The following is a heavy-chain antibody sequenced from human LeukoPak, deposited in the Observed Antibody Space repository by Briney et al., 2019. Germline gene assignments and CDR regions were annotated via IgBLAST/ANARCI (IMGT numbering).Heavy chain of an antibody. CDR3: ARDSSTVTTRHFDY. CDR2: IYTSGST. CDR1: GGSISSYY. D-gene: IGHD4-17*01. J-gene: IGHJ4*02. V-gene: IGHV4-4*07. Sequence: SETLSLTCTVSGGSISSYYWSWIRQPAGKGLEWIGRIYTSGSTNYNPSLKSRVTMSVDTSRNQFSLKLKSVTAADTAVYYCARDSSTVTTRHFDYWGQGALVTVSS.